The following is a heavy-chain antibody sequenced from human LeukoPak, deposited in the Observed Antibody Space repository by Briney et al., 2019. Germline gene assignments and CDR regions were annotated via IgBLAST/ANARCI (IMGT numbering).Heavy chain of an antibody. J-gene: IGHJ4*02. V-gene: IGHV4-61*08. Sequence: SETLSLTCTVSGGSISSGDYYWNWIRQPPGKGLEWIGYIYYSGSTNYNPSLKSRVTISVDTSKNQLSLKLSSVTAADTAVYYCARGDGYVDYWGQGTLVTVSS. CDR1: GGSISSGDYY. CDR2: IYYSGST. D-gene: IGHD5-24*01. CDR3: ARGDGYVDY.